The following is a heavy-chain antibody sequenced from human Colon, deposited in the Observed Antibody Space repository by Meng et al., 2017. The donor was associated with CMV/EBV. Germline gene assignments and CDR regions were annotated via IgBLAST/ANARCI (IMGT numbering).Heavy chain of an antibody. CDR1: GYTFSNYF. CDR3: AREGMSTPSAADS. CDR2: IDPRSGDT. V-gene: IGHV1-2*02. D-gene: IGHD6-25*01. J-gene: IGHJ4*02. Sequence: KASGYTFSNYFMHWVRQAPGQGLEWMGWIDPRSGDTNFAQNFQGRVSMTRDTSITTAHMELTSLTSDDTALYYCAREGMSTPSAADSWGQGTLVTVSS.